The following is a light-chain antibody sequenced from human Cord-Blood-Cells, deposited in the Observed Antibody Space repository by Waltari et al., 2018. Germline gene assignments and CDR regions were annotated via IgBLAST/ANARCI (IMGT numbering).Light chain of an antibody. CDR2: LGS. J-gene: IGKJ4*01. CDR3: MQALQTPLT. V-gene: IGKV2-28*01. Sequence: MTQSPLSLRVTRGMPAAIFCRSRQSLLHSNGYNYLDWYLQKPGQSPQLLIYLGSNRASGVPDRFSGSGSGTDFTLKISRVEAEDVGVYYCMQALQTPLTFGGGTKVEIK. CDR1: QSLLHSNGYNY.